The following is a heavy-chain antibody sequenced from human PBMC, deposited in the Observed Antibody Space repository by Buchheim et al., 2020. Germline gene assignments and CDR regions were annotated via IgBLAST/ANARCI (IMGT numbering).Heavy chain of an antibody. J-gene: IGHJ4*02. CDR2: IYYSGTT. V-gene: IGHV4-31*03. D-gene: IGHD6-13*01. CDR3: ARDYSGTWD. Sequence: QVQLQESGPGLVKPSQTLSLTCTVSGGSISSPTHYWTWIRRLPGKGLEWMGYIYYSGTTYYSPSLKRRVTMPVDTSKHQFSLRLDSVTAAETAVYYCARDYSGTWDWGQGTL. CDR1: GGSISSPTHY.